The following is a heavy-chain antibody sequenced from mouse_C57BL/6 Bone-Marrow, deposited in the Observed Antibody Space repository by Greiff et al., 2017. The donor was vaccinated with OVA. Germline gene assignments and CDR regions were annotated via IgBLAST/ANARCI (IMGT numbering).Heavy chain of an antibody. J-gene: IGHJ3*01. V-gene: IGHV1-69*01. D-gene: IGHD2-4*01. CDR3: AREGIYYDFSWFAY. Sequence: VKQSCKASGYTFTSYWMHWVKQRPGQGLEWIGEIDPSDSYTNYNQKFKGKSTLTVDKSSSTAYMQLSSLTSEDSAVYYCAREGIYYDFSWFAYWGQGTLVTVSA. CDR1: GYTFTSYW. CDR2: IDPSDSYT.